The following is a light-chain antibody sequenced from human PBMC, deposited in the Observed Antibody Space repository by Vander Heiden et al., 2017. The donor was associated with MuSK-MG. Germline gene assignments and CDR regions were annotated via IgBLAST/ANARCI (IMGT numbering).Light chain of an antibody. CDR2: AAS. CDR3: QQTYSTIT. Sequence: DIQMTQSPSSLSASVGDRVTITCRASPSISYYLNWYQQKPGKAPKLLIYAASSLQSGVPSRFSGSGSGTDFTLTINSLQPEDFATYYCQQTYSTITFGQGTRLEI. CDR1: PSISYY. V-gene: IGKV1-39*01. J-gene: IGKJ5*01.